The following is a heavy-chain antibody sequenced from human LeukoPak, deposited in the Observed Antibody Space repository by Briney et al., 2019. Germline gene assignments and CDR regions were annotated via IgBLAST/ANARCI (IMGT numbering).Heavy chain of an antibody. CDR1: GGTFSSYA. V-gene: IGHV1-69*05. CDR2: IIPIFGTA. D-gene: IGHD3-3*01. Sequence: GASVKVSCKASGGTFSSYAISWVRQAPGQGLEWMGGIIPIFGTANYAQKFQGRVTITTDESTSTAYMELSSLRSEDTAEYYCARGIFGVVTPYNWFDPWGQGTLVTVSS. CDR3: ARGIFGVVTPYNWFDP. J-gene: IGHJ5*02.